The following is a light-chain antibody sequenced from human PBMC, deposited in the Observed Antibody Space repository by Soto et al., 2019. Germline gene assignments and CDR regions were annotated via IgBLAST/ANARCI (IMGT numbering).Light chain of an antibody. CDR3: SSYTSSSTYV. CDR2: EVS. CDR1: SSDVGPYNC. J-gene: IGLJ1*01. V-gene: IGLV2-14*01. Sequence: QSVLTQPASVSGSPGQSITISCTGTSSDVGPYNCVSWYQHHPGKAPKLIICEVSNRPSGVSNRFSGSKSGNTASLTISGLQTEDEADYYCSSYTSSSTYVFGTGTKLTVL.